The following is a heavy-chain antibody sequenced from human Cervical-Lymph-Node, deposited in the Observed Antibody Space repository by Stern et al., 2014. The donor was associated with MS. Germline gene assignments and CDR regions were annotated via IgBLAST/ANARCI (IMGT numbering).Heavy chain of an antibody. V-gene: IGHV1-2*06. D-gene: IGHD3-16*02. CDR2: IDPCSGAT. CDR1: GYRFSTFY. CDR3: ARIYCSGDECYHSFDT. J-gene: IGHJ4*02. Sequence: VKLVESGAEVKKPGASVKVSCKASGYRFSTFYLHWLRQAPGQGLQWIGRIDPCSGATNSSQTFQGRLTMTRDRSITTAYLELSGLRSDDTAVYYCARIYCSGDECYHSFDTWGQGTLVTVSS.